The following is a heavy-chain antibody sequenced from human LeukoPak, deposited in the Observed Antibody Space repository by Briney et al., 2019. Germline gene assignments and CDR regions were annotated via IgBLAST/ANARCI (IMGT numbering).Heavy chain of an antibody. CDR2: VYPDDSDA. J-gene: IGHJ4*02. Sequence: GESLKISCKGSGYSFTSYWIGWVRQMPEKGLEWMGIVYPDDSDARYSPSFQGQVTISVDKSINTAFLQWSSLKASDTAMYYCARLSSGWCFNYWGQGTLVTVSS. CDR3: ARLSSGWCFNY. V-gene: IGHV5-51*01. CDR1: GYSFTSYW. D-gene: IGHD6-19*01.